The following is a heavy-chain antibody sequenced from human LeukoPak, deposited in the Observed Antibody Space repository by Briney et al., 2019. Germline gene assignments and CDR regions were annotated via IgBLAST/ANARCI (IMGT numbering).Heavy chain of an antibody. J-gene: IGHJ4*02. CDR3: AREASEWATSLYFDY. Sequence: ASVKVSCKASGGTFSSYAISWVRQAPGQGLEWMGGIIPIFGTANYAQKFQGRVTITADESTSTAYMELSSLRSEDTAVYYCAREASEWATSLYFDYWGQGTLVTVSS. CDR2: IIPIFGTA. V-gene: IGHV1-69*13. CDR1: GGTFSSYA. D-gene: IGHD3-3*01.